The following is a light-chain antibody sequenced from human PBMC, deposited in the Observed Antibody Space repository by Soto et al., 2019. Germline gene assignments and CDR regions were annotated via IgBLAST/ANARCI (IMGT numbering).Light chain of an antibody. CDR2: DAS. CDR3: QQRTNWPLT. V-gene: IGKV3-11*01. Sequence: EIVLTQSPATLSLSPGERATLSCRASQSISSYLAWYQHKPGQAPRLLIYDASNRATGIPARFIGSGSGTDFTLTINSLEPEDFEIYYCQQRTNWPLTFGPGTKVDIK. J-gene: IGKJ3*01. CDR1: QSISSY.